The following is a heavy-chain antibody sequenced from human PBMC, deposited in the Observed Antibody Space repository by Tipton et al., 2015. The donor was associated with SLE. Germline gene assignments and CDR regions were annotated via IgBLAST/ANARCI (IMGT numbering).Heavy chain of an antibody. CDR3: ARDEYRYDTTGYHLLGHFDF. CDR2: ISLGGST. J-gene: IGHJ4*02. D-gene: IGHD3-22*01. V-gene: IGHV4-34*01. CDR1: GGSFSGYY. Sequence: TLSLTCAVYGGSFSGYYWSWIRRPPGKGLEWIGEISLGGSTNYNPSLKSRVTISVDTSKNQFSLNLSSVTAADTAVYYCARDEYRYDTTGYHLLGHFDFWGQGILVTVSS.